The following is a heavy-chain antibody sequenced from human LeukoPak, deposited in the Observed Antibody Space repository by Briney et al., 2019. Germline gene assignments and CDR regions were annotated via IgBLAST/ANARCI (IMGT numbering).Heavy chain of an antibody. V-gene: IGHV1-8*01. J-gene: IGHJ3*02. CDR2: MNPNSGNT. CDR1: GYTFTSYD. D-gene: IGHD5-12*01. Sequence: ASVKVSCKASGYTFTSYDINWVRQATGQGLEWMGWMNPNSGNTGYAQKLQGRVTMTTDTSTSTAYMELRSLRSDDTAVYYCARGYSGYADAFDIWGQGTMVTVSS. CDR3: ARGYSGYADAFDI.